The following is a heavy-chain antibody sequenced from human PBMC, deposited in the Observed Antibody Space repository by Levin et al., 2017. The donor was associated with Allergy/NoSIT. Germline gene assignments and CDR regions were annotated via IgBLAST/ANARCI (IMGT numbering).Heavy chain of an antibody. CDR1: DGSISSTNYY. V-gene: IGHV4-39*01. D-gene: IGHD2-15*01. J-gene: IGHJ5*02. Sequence: SQTLSLTCTVSDGSISSTNYYWGWIRQPPGKGLEWIGIIYYSGSTYYNPSLKNRVTISVDTSKNQFSLKLNSVTAADTAVYYCARQKFYCSGGSCYSGWFDPWGQGTLVTVSS. CDR3: ARQKFYCSGGSCYSGWFDP. CDR2: IYYSGST.